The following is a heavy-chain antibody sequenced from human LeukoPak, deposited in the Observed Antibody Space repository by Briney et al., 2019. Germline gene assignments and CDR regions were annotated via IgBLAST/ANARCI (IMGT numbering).Heavy chain of an antibody. CDR3: TSLGSPEGLFDI. CDR2: IRSKANSYAT. Sequence: GGSLRLSCAASRFTFSGSAMHWVRQASGKGLEWVGRIRSKANSYATAYAASVKGRFTISRDDSKNTAYLQMNSLKTEDTAVYYCTSLGSPEGLFDIWGQGTMVTVSS. V-gene: IGHV3-73*01. D-gene: IGHD1-26*01. CDR1: RFTFSGSA. J-gene: IGHJ3*02.